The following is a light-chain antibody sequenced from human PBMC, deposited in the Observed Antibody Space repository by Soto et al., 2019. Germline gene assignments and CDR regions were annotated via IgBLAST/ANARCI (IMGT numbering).Light chain of an antibody. V-gene: IGKV1-5*01. J-gene: IGKJ1*01. CDR3: QQYNSNSGRT. CDR2: DAS. CDR1: QSISSW. Sequence: DIQMTQSPSTLSASVGDRVTITCRASQSISSWLAWYQQKPGKAPKLLIYDASSLESGVPSRFSGSGSGTEFTLSISSLQPDDFATYYCQQYNSNSGRTFGQGTKVEIK.